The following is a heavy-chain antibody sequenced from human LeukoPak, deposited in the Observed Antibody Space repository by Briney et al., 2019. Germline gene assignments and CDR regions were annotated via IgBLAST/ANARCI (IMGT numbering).Heavy chain of an antibody. CDR2: MSAYDGGT. D-gene: IGHD3-10*01. CDR3: ARARTMVRGVIMDY. V-gene: IGHV1-18*01. J-gene: IGHJ4*02. CDR1: GYTFTSYA. Sequence: ASVKVSCKASGYTFTSYAFNWVRQAPGQGLEWMGWMSAYDGGTKYAQDLQGRVTMTTDTSTRTAYMELTRLTSDGTAVYYCARARTMVRGVIMDYWGQGTLVTVSS.